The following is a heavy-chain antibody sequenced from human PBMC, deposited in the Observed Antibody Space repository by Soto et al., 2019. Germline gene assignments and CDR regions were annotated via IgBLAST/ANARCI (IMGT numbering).Heavy chain of an antibody. CDR1: GLTFGSYA. V-gene: IGHV3-30-3*01. J-gene: IGHJ6*02. CDR3: ARGGGGYYYYGMDV. D-gene: IGHD2-15*01. CDR2: ISYDGSNK. Sequence: VQLLESGGGLVQPGGSLRLSCAASGLTFGSYAMSWVRQAPGKGLEWVSAISYDGSNKYYADSVKGRFIISRDNSKNTLYLELNSLRPEDTAVYYCARGGGGYYYYGMDVWGQGTTVTVSS.